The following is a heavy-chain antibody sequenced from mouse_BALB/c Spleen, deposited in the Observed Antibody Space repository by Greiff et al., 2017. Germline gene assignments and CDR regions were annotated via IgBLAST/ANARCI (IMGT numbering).Heavy chain of an antibody. CDR3: ARYGDGYYSWFAY. CDR1: GYTFTSYT. J-gene: IGHJ3*01. CDR2: INPSSGYT. D-gene: IGHD2-3*01. Sequence: QVQLQQSGAELARPGASVKMSCKASGYTFTSYTMHWVNQRPGQGLEWIGYINPSSGYTNYNQKFKDKATLTADKSSSTAYMQLSSLTSEDSAVYYCARYGDGYYSWFAYWGQGTLVTVSA. V-gene: IGHV1-4*01.